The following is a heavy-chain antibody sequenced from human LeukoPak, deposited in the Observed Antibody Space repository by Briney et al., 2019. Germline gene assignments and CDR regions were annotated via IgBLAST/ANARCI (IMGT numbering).Heavy chain of an antibody. CDR2: IIPISGTA. V-gene: IGHV1-69*01. CDR3: ARGRSYLDAFDI. D-gene: IGHD1-26*01. J-gene: IGHJ3*02. Sequence: SVKVSCKASGGTFSSYAISWVRQAPGQGLEWMGGIIPISGTANYAQKFQGRVTITADESTSTAYMKLSSLRSEDTAVYYCARGRSYLDAFDIWGQGTMVTVSS. CDR1: GGTFSSYA.